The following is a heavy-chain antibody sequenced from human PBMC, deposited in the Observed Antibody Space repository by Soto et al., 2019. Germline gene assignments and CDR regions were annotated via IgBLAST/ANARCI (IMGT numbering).Heavy chain of an antibody. D-gene: IGHD2-2*01. CDR3: ARTFCSTTSCQAHGMDV. J-gene: IGHJ6*02. CDR2: LYYTGTT. V-gene: IGHV4-61*01. CDR1: GDSVSSGSYY. Sequence: QVQLQKSGPGLVKPSETLSLTCTVSGDSVSSGSYYWTWIRQPPGKGLEWIGYLYYTGTTNYNPSRKSRVTMSLDTSSNQFSLRLSSVTAADTAVYFCARTFCSTTSCQAHGMDVWGQGTSVTVSS.